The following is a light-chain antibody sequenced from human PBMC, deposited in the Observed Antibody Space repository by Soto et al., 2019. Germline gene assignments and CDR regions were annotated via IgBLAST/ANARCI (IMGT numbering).Light chain of an antibody. J-gene: IGKJ1*01. CDR1: QGISGW. V-gene: IGKV1-5*01. CDR3: QQYNSYWT. CDR2: DAS. Sequence: DIQMTQSPSTLSASVGAIVTITCRASQGISGWLAWYQQKPGKAPKILIYDASSLESGVPSRFSGSGSGTEFTLTISSLRPDDFATYYCQQYNSYWTFGQGTKVDIK.